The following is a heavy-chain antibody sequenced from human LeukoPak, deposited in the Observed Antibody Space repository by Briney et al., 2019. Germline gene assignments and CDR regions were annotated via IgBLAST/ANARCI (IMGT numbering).Heavy chain of an antibody. Sequence: GGSLRLSCAASGFTFSSYAMSWVRQAPGKGLEWVSAISGSGGSTYYADSVKGRFTISRDNSKNTLYLQMNSLRAEDTAVYYCAKDQSPAYSSGHDYYYYGMDVGGQGTTVTVS. CDR1: GFTFSSYA. J-gene: IGHJ6*02. V-gene: IGHV3-23*01. CDR3: AKDQSPAYSSGHDYYYYGMDV. CDR2: ISGSGGST. D-gene: IGHD6-19*01.